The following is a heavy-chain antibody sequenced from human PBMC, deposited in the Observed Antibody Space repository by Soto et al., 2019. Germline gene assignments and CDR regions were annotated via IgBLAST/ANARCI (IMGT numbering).Heavy chain of an antibody. CDR1: GYTFSKYA. CDR3: ARDGAVADCVNFDY. D-gene: IGHD6-19*01. V-gene: IGHV1-3*04. J-gene: IGHJ4*02. CDR2: INTDNGST. Sequence: QVQLVQSGAEVKKPGASVKVSCKPSGYTFSKYAMHWVRQAPGQSLEWLGWINTDNGSTKYSPKFRGRVTVTRDSSASTVYMELSSLRSEDTAVYYCARDGAVADCVNFDYWGQGTLVTVSS.